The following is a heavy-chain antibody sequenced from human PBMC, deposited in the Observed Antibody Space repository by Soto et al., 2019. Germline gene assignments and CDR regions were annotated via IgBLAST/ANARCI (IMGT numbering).Heavy chain of an antibody. CDR2: INAGNVNT. CDR3: ARVGGWYVPDY. V-gene: IGHV1-3*05. J-gene: IGHJ4*02. Sequence: QVQLVQSGAEEKKPGASVKVSCKASGYTFTSYAMHWVRQAPGQRLEWMGWINAGNVNTKYSQKFQGRVTITRDTSASTAYMELSSLRSEDTAVYYCARVGGWYVPDYWGQGTLVTVSS. D-gene: IGHD6-19*01. CDR1: GYTFTSYA.